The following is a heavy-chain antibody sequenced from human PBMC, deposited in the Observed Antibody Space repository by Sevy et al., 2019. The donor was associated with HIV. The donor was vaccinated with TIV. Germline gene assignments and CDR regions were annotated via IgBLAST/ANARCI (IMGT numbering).Heavy chain of an antibody. CDR1: GGPFNTYA. CDR2: IIPLFGTT. CDR3: ASEGGGPVQLERLTYYSGMDI. V-gene: IGHV1-69*13. Sequence: ASVQVSCKASGGPFNTYAITWIRQAPGQGLEWMGGIIPLFGTTNYAQKFQGRVTITADESRTTAYMELSSLRSEDTAVYYCASEGGGPVQLERLTYYSGMDIWGQGTTVTVSS. D-gene: IGHD1-1*01. J-gene: IGHJ6*02.